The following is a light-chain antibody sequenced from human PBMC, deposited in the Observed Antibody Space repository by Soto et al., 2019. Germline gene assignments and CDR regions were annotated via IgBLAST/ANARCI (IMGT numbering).Light chain of an antibody. J-gene: IGLJ2*01. CDR1: SSNIGAGYD. Sequence: VLTQSPSVSGAPGQRVTISCTGSSSNIGAGYDVHWYQQLPGTAPKLLIYGNSNRPSGVPDRFSGSKSGTSASLAITGLQAEDEADYYCQSYDSSLSGSVFGGGTKLTVL. CDR3: QSYDSSLSGSV. V-gene: IGLV1-40*01. CDR2: GNS.